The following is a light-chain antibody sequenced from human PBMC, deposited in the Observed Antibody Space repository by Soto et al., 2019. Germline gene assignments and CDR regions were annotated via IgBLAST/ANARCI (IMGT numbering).Light chain of an antibody. CDR3: SSYTSSSTLAV. V-gene: IGLV2-14*01. CDR2: DVS. Sequence: QSALTQPASVSGSPGQSITISCTGTSSDVGGYNYVSWYQQHPGKAPKLMIYDVSNRPSGVSNRFSGSKSGNTASLTISGRQAEDEADYYCSSYTSSSTLAVCGGGTQLTVL. J-gene: IGLJ7*01. CDR1: SSDVGGYNY.